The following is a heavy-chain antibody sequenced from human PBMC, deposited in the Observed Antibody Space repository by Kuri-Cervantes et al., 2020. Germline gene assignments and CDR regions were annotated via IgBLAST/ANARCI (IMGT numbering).Heavy chain of an antibody. V-gene: IGHV3-21*01. CDR1: GFTFSSYS. Sequence: LSLTCAASGFTFSSYSMNWVRQAPGKGLEWVSSISSSSSYIYYADSVKGRFTISRDNAKNSLYLQMNSLRAEDTAVYYCARGKYDFWSGTPLDYWGQGTLVTVSS. D-gene: IGHD3-3*01. CDR2: ISSSSSYI. J-gene: IGHJ4*02. CDR3: ARGKYDFWSGTPLDY.